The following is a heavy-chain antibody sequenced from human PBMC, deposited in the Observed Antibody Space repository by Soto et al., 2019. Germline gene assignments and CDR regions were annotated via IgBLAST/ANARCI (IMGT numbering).Heavy chain of an antibody. CDR3: ARDIAVAEKRYNWFDP. CDR2: ISAYNGNT. Sequence: ASVKVSCKASGYTFTSYGISWVRQAPGQGLEWMGWISAYNGNTNYAQKLQGRVTMTTDTSTSTAYMELRSLRSDDTVVYYCARDIAVAEKRYNWFDPWGQGTLVTVSS. CDR1: GYTFTSYG. D-gene: IGHD6-19*01. V-gene: IGHV1-18*01. J-gene: IGHJ5*02.